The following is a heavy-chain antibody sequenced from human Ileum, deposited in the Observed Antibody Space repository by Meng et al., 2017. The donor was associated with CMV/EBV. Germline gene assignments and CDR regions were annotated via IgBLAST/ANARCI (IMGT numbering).Heavy chain of an antibody. J-gene: IGHJ4*02. CDR1: GDSVSSNIAD. CDR2: TYYRSKWYD. CDR3: AREMGAHDY. V-gene: IGHV6-1*01. D-gene: IGHD4/OR15-4a*01. Sequence: QVQLQPVGPGRVKPSQTPSLTWAIAGDSVSSNIADWSWIRQSPSRGLEWLGRTYYRSKWYDDYAVYVKSRVTITPDTSKNQFSLHLNSVSPEDTAIYFCAREMGAHDYWGQGTLVTVSS.